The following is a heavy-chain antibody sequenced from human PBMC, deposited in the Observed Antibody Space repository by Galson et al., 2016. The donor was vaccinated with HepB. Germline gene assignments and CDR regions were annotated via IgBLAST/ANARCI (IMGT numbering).Heavy chain of an antibody. CDR1: GHTFIELS. Sequence: SVKVSCKVSGHTFIELSMHWVRQAPGKGLEWMGGFDPEDGETIYAQKFQGRVTMTEDTATDTAYMELSTLRSEDTAVYYCLTGDYGGNSEYDYGMDGWGQGTTVTVSS. CDR2: FDPEDGET. CDR3: LTGDYGGNSEYDYGMDG. J-gene: IGHJ6*02. D-gene: IGHD4-23*01. V-gene: IGHV1-24*01.